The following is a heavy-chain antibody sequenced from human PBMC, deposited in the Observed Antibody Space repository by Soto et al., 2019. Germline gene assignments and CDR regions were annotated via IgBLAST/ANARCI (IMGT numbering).Heavy chain of an antibody. J-gene: IGHJ4*02. D-gene: IGHD3-16*02. CDR3: VRGGDYVWGSYQD. Sequence: EVQLVESGGGLGQPGGSLRLSCAASGFTFRNYWMYWVRQAPGKGLVWVSHINGDGSITAYADSVRGRFTISRDDAKNPLFLQMTSLRPEDTAVYYCVRGGDYVWGSYQDWGQGTLVTVSS. CDR1: GFTFRNYW. CDR2: INGDGSIT. V-gene: IGHV3-74*01.